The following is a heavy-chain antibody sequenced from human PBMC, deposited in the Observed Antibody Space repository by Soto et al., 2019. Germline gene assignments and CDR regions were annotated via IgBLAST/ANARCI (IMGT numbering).Heavy chain of an antibody. V-gene: IGHV4-34*01. D-gene: IGHD2-2*03. J-gene: IGHJ4*02. CDR2: INHSGST. Sequence: QVQLQQWGAGLLKPSETLSLTCAVYGGSFSGYYWSWSRQPPGKGLEWIGEINHSGSTNYNPSLKSRVTISVDTSKNQFSLKLCSVTAADTAVYYCARDGYCSSTSCYLAYWGQGTLVTVSS. CDR3: ARDGYCSSTSCYLAY. CDR1: GGSFSGYY.